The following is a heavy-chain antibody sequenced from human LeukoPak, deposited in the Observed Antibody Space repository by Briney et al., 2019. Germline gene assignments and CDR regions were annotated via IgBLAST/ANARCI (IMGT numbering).Heavy chain of an antibody. D-gene: IGHD5-12*01. J-gene: IGHJ4*02. Sequence: GGSLRLSCAASGFTFSSYEMNWVRQAPGKGLEWVSYISSSGSTIYYADSVKGRFTISRDNAKNSLYLQMNSLRAEDTAVYYCARDSGYEVFDYWGQGTLVTVSS. V-gene: IGHV3-48*03. CDR3: ARDSGYEVFDY. CDR2: ISSSGSTI. CDR1: GFTFSSYE.